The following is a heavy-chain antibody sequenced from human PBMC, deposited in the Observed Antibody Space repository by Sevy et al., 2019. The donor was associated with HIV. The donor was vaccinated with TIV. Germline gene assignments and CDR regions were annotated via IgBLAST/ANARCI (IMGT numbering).Heavy chain of an antibody. J-gene: IGHJ6*02. V-gene: IGHV5-51*01. D-gene: IGHD1-1*01. Sequence: GESLKISCTGSLYSFINYWIGWVRQMPGKGLEWMGIIYPSDSDTRYSPSFQGQVTSSADRSINTAYLQRSSLKASDTAMYYCARGARGTLPAYYYYGTDVWGQGTMVTVSS. CDR2: IYPSDSDT. CDR1: LYSFINYW. CDR3: ARGARGTLPAYYYYGTDV.